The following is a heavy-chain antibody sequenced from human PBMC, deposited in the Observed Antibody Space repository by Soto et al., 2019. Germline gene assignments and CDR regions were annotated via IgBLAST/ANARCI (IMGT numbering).Heavy chain of an antibody. J-gene: IGHJ3*02. V-gene: IGHV3-48*02. CDR3: ARDVVITMVRGVIRVGAFDI. CDR1: GFTFSSYS. D-gene: IGHD3-10*01. Sequence: EVQLVESGGGLVQPGGSLRLSCAASGFTFSSYSMNWVRQAPGKGLEWVSYISSSSSTIYYADSVKGRFTISRDNAKNSLYLQINSLRDEDTAVYYCARDVVITMVRGVIRVGAFDIWGQGTMVTVSS. CDR2: ISSSSSTI.